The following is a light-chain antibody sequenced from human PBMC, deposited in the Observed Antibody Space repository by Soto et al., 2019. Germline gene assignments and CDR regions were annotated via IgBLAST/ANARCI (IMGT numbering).Light chain of an antibody. J-gene: IGLJ1*01. CDR3: SSYTSSSTPGV. CDR2: DVS. CDR1: SSDVGGYNY. Sequence: QSALTQPASVSGSPGQSITISCTGTSSDVGGYNYVSWYQQHPGKAPKLMIYDVSNRPSGVSNRFSGSKSGNTASLTISGLQAEDEADYYCSSYTSSSTPGVFGTGTNVTVL. V-gene: IGLV2-14*01.